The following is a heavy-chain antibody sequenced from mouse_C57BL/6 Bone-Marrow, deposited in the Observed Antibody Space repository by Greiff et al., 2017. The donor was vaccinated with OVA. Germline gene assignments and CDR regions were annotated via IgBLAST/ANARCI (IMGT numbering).Heavy chain of an antibody. V-gene: IGHV1-78*01. J-gene: IGHJ4*01. Sequence: VKLMESDAELVKPGASVKISCKVSGYTFTDHTIHWMKQRPEQGLEWIGYIYPRDGSTKYNEKFKGKATLTADKSSSTAYMQLNSLTSEDSAVYFCAIITTVVAPYAMDYWGQGTSVTVSS. CDR3: AIITTVVAPYAMDY. CDR2: IYPRDGST. CDR1: GYTFTDHT. D-gene: IGHD1-1*01.